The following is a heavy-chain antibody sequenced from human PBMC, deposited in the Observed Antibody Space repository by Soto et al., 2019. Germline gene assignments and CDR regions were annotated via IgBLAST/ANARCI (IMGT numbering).Heavy chain of an antibody. CDR1: GFTFSSYS. J-gene: IGHJ6*02. V-gene: IGHV3-21*01. D-gene: IGHD6-19*01. Sequence: GGSLRLSCAASGFTFSSYSMNWVRQAPGKGLEWVSSISSSSSYIYYADSVKGRFTISRDNAKNSLYLQTNSLRAEDTAVYYCARDGLSVAGKTYYYYGMDVWGQGTTVTVSS. CDR3: ARDGLSVAGKTYYYYGMDV. CDR2: ISSSSSYI.